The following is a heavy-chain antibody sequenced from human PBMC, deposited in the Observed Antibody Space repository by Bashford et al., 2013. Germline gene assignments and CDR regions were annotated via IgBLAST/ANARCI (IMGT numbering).Heavy chain of an antibody. CDR1: GGTFSSYA. CDR2: IIPIFGTA. D-gene: IGHD5-12*01. CDR3: ARDLHSGSKYYFDY. J-gene: IGHJ4*02. Sequence: SVKVSCKASGGTFSSYAISWVRQAPGQGLEWMGGIIPIFGTANYAQKFQGRVTITADESTSTAYMELSSLRSEDTAVYYCARDLHSGSKYYFDYWGQGTLVTVSS. V-gene: IGHV1-69*13.